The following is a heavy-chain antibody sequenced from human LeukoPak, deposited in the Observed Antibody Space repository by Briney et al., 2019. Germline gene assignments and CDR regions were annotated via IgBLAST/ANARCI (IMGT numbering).Heavy chain of an antibody. CDR3: ARDPRGFDL. Sequence: SETLSLTCTVSGGSISSYYWSWIRQPPGKGLEWIGYIYYSGSTNYNPSLKSRVTISVDTSKNQFSLKLSSVTAAGTAVYYCARDPRGFDLWGRGTLVTVSS. J-gene: IGHJ2*01. CDR1: GGSISSYY. CDR2: IYYSGST. V-gene: IGHV4-59*12.